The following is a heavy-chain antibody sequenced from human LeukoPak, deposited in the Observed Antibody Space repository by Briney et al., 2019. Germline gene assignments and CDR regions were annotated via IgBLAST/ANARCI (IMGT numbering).Heavy chain of an antibody. V-gene: IGHV4-30-2*01. Sequence: PSGTLSLTCSVSGGSIISGAYSWTWIRQPPGMGLDWIGYIYQSGSTYYNPSLKSRVTISVDRSRQQISLRLSSTTAADTAIYYCARVSLPYYGSGISGWFDSWGQGTLVTVSS. CDR3: ARVSLPYYGSGISGWFDS. CDR1: GGSIISGAYS. CDR2: IYQSGST. J-gene: IGHJ5*01. D-gene: IGHD3-10*01.